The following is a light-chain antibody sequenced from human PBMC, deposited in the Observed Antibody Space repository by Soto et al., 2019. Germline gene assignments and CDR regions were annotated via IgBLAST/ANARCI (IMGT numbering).Light chain of an antibody. CDR3: QQSYSTPPWT. Sequence: DIQMTQSPSSLSASVGDRVTITCRASQSISSYLNWYQQKPGKAPKLLIYAASSLQSGVPSRFSGSGSGTDFTLTISSLQPEHFATYYCQQSYSTPPWTFGQGTKVDIX. J-gene: IGKJ1*01. V-gene: IGKV1-39*01. CDR2: AAS. CDR1: QSISSY.